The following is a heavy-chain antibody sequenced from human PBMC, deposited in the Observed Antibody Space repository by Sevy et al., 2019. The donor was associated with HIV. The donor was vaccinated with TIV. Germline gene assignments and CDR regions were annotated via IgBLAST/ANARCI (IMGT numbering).Heavy chain of an antibody. Sequence: ASVKVSCKASGATFSTYGLSWVRQAPGQGLEWMGGIIPIFGTPNYAQKFQGRVTITADESASTAYMELSSLRSEDTALYYCAREGGVATTGDHDAFDIWGQGTLVTVSS. V-gene: IGHV1-69*13. CDR2: IIPIFGTP. CDR3: AREGGVATTGDHDAFDI. CDR1: GATFSTYG. D-gene: IGHD7-27*01. J-gene: IGHJ3*02.